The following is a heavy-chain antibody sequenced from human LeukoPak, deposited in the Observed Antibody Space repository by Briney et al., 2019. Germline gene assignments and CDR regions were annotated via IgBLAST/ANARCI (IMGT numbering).Heavy chain of an antibody. D-gene: IGHD2-8*02. J-gene: IGHJ6*02. CDR3: ARGRAGSGYYYGTDV. CDR2: MNPNSANT. CDR1: GYTFISYD. Sequence: EASVKVSCKASGYTFISYDINWVRQATGQGLEWMGWMNPNSANTDYAEKFQGRVTMTGDTSISTACMEVNSLRSEDTAVYYCARGRAGSGYYYGTDVWGQGTTVTVSS. V-gene: IGHV1-8*01.